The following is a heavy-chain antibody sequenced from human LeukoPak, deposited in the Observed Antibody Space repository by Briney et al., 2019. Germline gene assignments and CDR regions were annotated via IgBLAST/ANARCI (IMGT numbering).Heavy chain of an antibody. V-gene: IGHV1-8*01. J-gene: IGHJ5*02. CDR3: ARVRRSGSGNWFDP. CDR1: GYTFTSYD. CDR2: MNPNSGNT. Sequence: ASVKVSCTASGYTFTSYDINWVRQATGQGLEWMGWMNPNSGNTGYAQKFQGRVTMTRNTSISTAYMELSSLRSEDTAVYYCARVRRSGSGNWFDPWGQGTLVTVSS. D-gene: IGHD3-10*01.